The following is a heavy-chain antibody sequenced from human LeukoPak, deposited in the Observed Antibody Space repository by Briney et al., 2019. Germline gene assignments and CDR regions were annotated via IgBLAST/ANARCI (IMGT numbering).Heavy chain of an antibody. CDR3: AGKYYGMDV. Sequence: GGSLRLSCAASGFTFSSYGMHWVRKAPGKGLEWVAVIWYDGSKKYYADSVKGRFTISRDNSKNTVSLQMNSLRAEDTAVYYCAGKYYGMDVWGQGTTVTVSS. D-gene: IGHD2/OR15-2a*01. CDR2: IWYDGSKK. J-gene: IGHJ6*02. V-gene: IGHV3-33*01. CDR1: GFTFSSYG.